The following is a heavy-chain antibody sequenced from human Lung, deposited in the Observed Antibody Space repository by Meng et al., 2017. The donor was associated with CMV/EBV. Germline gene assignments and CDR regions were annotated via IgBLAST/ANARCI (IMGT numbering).Heavy chain of an antibody. D-gene: IGHD2-15*01. CDR1: SISRDGYY. V-gene: IGHV4-30-4*01. CDR3: ARGVPAATPYYKYFDY. J-gene: IGHJ4*02. CDR2: IYDSGRT. Sequence: SISRDGYYWSLIRQPPGKGLEWIGSIYDSGRTYYNPSLKSRLTISVDTSKTQLSLKLSSVTAADTAIYYCARGVPAATPYYKYFDYWGPGTLVTVSS.